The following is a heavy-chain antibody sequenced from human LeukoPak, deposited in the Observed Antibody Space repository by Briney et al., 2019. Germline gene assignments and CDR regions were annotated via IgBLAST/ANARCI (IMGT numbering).Heavy chain of an antibody. J-gene: IGHJ6*02. V-gene: IGHV3-72*01. CDR2: ITKKGNNYAT. D-gene: IGHD3-3*01. Sequence: GGSLRLSCAASGFSFSDHFMDWVRQAPGQGLEWVGRITKKGNNYATQYDASVKGRLSISRDDSNNSLYLQMNFLKHEDTAVYYCADLGWSYGLDVWGQGTTVTVSS. CDR3: ADLGWSYGLDV. CDR1: GFSFSDHF.